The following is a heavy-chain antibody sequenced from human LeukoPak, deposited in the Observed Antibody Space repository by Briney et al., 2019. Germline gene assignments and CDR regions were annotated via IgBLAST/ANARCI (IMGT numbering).Heavy chain of an antibody. V-gene: IGHV4-34*01. CDR2: INDSGST. CDR1: GGSFSGYY. CDR3: ARRAGYDYGQIDH. Sequence: PSETLSLTCAVYGGSFSGYYWSWIRQPPGKGLEWIGEINDSGSTNYNPSPKSRVTISVDTSNNRVSLKVDSVTAADTAVYYCARRAGYDYGQIDHWGRGTLVTVSS. J-gene: IGHJ4*02. D-gene: IGHD5-18*01.